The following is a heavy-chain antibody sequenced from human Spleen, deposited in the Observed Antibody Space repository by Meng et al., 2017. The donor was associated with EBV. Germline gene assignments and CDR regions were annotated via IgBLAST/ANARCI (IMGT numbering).Heavy chain of an antibody. CDR2: INPNSGGT. V-gene: IGHV1-2*06. D-gene: IGHD1-26*01. J-gene: IGHJ4*02. CDR1: GYNFTDYY. Sequence: QVPLGQSGAEVKKPGDSVMVSCKASGYNFTDYYIHWVRQAPAQGLEWMGRINPNSGGTNSAQKFQGRVTMTRGTSVSTAYMELSRLTSDDTAVYYCARYVGLRDFDYWGQGTLVTVSS. CDR3: ARYVGLRDFDY.